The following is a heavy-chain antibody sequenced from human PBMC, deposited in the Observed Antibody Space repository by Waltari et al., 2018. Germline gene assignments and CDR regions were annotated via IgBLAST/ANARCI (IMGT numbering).Heavy chain of an antibody. CDR1: GGSISSSSYY. J-gene: IGHJ3*02. V-gene: IGHV4-39*07. D-gene: IGHD6-13*01. CDR2: IYYSGGA. CDR3: ARGGAAAGRRDDAFDI. Sequence: QLQLQESGPGLVKPSETLSLTCTVSGGSISSSSYYWGWIRQPPGQGLEWIGSIYYSGGAYYNQSLKSRVTIAVDTSKNQFSLKLSSVTAADTAVYYCARGGAAAGRRDDAFDIWGQGTMVTVSS.